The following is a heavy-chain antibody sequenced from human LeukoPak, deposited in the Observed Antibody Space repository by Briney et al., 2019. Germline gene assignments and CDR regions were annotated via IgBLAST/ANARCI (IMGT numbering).Heavy chain of an antibody. Sequence: ASVKVSCKATGGTFNSYGVSWVRQAPGQGLEWMGGIIPIFGTSTYAQKFQGRVTITADESTSTAYMELSSLRSEDTAVYYCARSSYYGSGTPDYYYGMDVWGIGTTVTVSS. D-gene: IGHD3-10*01. CDR2: IIPIFGTS. J-gene: IGHJ6*04. CDR3: ARSSYYGSGTPDYYYGMDV. V-gene: IGHV1-69*13. CDR1: GGTFNSYG.